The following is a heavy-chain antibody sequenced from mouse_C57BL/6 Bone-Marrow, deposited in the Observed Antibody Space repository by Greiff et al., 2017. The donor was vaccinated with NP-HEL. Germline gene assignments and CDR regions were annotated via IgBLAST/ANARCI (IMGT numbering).Heavy chain of an antibody. J-gene: IGHJ2*01. D-gene: IGHD2-3*01. CDR2: IHPNSGST. V-gene: IGHV1-64*01. CDR3: ARRGIYDGYYPYYFDY. CDR1: GYTFTSYW. Sequence: QVQLQQPGAELVKPGASVKLSCKASGYTFTSYWMHWVKQRPGQGLEWIGMIHPNSGSTNYNEKFKSKATLTVDKSSSPAYMQLSSLTSEDSAVYYCARRGIYDGYYPYYFDYWGQGTTLTVSS.